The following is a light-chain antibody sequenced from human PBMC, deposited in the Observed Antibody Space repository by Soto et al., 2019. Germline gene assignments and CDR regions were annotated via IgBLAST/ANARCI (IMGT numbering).Light chain of an antibody. CDR3: SSYSSSSTPYV. CDR1: SSDVGGHYY. J-gene: IGLJ1*01. Sequence: QSALTQPASVSGSPGQSITISCTGTSSDVGGHYYVSWHQQHPGKAPKLIIYGVSDRPSDVSDRFSGSKSGNTASLTISGLQAEDEADYYCSSYSSSSTPYVFGTRTKLTVL. V-gene: IGLV2-14*01. CDR2: GVS.